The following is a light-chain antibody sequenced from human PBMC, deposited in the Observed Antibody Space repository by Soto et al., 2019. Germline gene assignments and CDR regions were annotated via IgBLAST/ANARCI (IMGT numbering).Light chain of an antibody. V-gene: IGKV3-20*01. CDR2: RAS. CDR3: QHYDNTPPSVT. Sequence: EIVLTQSPGTLSLSPGERATLSCRASQSLSSNYLAWYQQKPGQAPRLLIYRASSRATGIPDRFSGSGSGTDFILTISRLEPEDFAVYYCQHYDNTPPSVTFGPGTKVDIK. J-gene: IGKJ3*01. CDR1: QSLSSNY.